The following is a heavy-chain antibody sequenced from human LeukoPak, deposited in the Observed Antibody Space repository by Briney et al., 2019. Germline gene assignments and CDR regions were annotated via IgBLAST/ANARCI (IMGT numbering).Heavy chain of an antibody. J-gene: IGHJ4*02. V-gene: IGHV1-18*01. CDR1: GYTFTSYG. Sequence: GASVKVSCKASGYTFTSYGISWVRQAPGQGLEWMGWISAYNGNTNYAQKLRGRVTMTTDTSTSTAYMELRSLRSDDTAVYYCARAPGSYYLGDFDYWGQGTLVTVSS. CDR3: ARAPGSYYLGDFDY. CDR2: ISAYNGNT. D-gene: IGHD1-26*01.